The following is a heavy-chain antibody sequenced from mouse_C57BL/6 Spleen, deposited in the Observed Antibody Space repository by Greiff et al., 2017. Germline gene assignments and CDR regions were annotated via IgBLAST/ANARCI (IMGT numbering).Heavy chain of an antibody. J-gene: IGHJ1*03. CDR1: GYTFTSYW. CDR2: INPSSGST. D-gene: IGHD1-1*01. CDR3: ARRCYGSYWYFDV. Sequence: QVQLKESGAELAKPGASVKLSCKASGYTFTSYWMHWVKQRPGQGLEWIGYINPSSGSTKYNQKFKDKGTLTADKSSSTAYMQLSSLTYEDAAVYYCARRCYGSYWYFDVWGTGTTVTVSS. V-gene: IGHV1-7*01.